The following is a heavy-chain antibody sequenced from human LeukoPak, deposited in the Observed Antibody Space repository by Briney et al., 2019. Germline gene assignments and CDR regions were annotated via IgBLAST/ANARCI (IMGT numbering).Heavy chain of an antibody. J-gene: IGHJ4*02. Sequence: GGSLRLSCAASGFTFSSYWMHWVRQAPGKGLVWVSRINSDGSSTSYADSVKGRFTISRDNAKNTLYLQMNSLRAEDTAVYYCARVGPSRVALDYWGQGTLVTVSS. D-gene: IGHD5-24*01. CDR2: INSDGSST. CDR3: ARVGPSRVALDY. V-gene: IGHV3-74*01. CDR1: GFTFSSYW.